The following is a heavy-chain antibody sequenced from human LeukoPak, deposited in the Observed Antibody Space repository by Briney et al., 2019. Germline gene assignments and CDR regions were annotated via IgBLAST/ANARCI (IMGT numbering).Heavy chain of an antibody. J-gene: IGHJ4*02. V-gene: IGHV1-69*13. CDR1: GDTFSNYA. CDR2: IIPIFDTT. Sequence: GASVKVSCKASGDTFSNYAISWGRQAPGQGLEWMGGIIPIFDTTKYAQKFQGRVTITADESTSTAYMELSSLRSEDTAVYYCARGPGATMEYFDYWGQGTLVTVSS. CDR3: ARGPGATMEYFDY. D-gene: IGHD1-26*01.